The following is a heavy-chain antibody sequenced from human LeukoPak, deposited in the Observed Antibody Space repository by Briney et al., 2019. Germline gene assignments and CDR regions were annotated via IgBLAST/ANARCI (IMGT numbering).Heavy chain of an antibody. D-gene: IGHD4-17*01. V-gene: IGHV3-74*01. J-gene: IGHJ3*02. CDR1: GFTFSNYW. CDR3: VRDRAVSPFPPDAFDM. Sequence: PGGSLRLSCAASGFTFSNYWMHWVRQAPGKGLVWVLRINSDGRSTKYADSVKGRFTISRDNAKNTLYLQMNSLRAEDTAVYYCVRDRAVSPFPPDAFDMWGQGTMVTVAS. CDR2: INSDGRST.